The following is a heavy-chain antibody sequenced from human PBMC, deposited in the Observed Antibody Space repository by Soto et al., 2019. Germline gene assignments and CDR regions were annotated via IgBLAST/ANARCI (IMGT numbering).Heavy chain of an antibody. CDR3: TRGPRPISTGTGAY. Sequence: PGGSLRLSCAASGFIFKMYWMHWVHQSPGKGLVWISRIYNDGTYSDYADSVRGRFTISRDNVNDTLYLQMNNLRAEDSGLYYCTRGPRPISTGTGAYWGQGTQVTVSS. D-gene: IGHD3-10*01. CDR1: GFIFKMYW. CDR2: IYNDGTYS. V-gene: IGHV3-74*01. J-gene: IGHJ4*02.